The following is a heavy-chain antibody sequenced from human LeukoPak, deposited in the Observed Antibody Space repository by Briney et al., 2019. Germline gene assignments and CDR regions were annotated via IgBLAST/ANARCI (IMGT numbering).Heavy chain of an antibody. CDR2: LSKSGGTT. CDR1: GFIFSNYA. J-gene: IGHJ4*02. V-gene: IGHV3-23*01. Sequence: GGSLRLSCAASGFIFSNYAMAWVRHARGEGLECVSGLSKSGGTTYYADSVKVPFTISRDNSKSTLFLKMNSLRAEDTAVYYCAKLEDHHYWFMDYWGQGALVTVSS. D-gene: IGHD3-10*01. CDR3: AKLEDHHYWFMDY.